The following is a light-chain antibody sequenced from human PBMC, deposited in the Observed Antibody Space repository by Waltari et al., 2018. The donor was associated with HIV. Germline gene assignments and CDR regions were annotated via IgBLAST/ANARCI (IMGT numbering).Light chain of an antibody. CDR3: QVWDTSREWV. Sequence: SNVLTQPPSVSVAPGQTARLTCGEDNTGITSVHWYQQKPGQAPVLVVYANTDRPSGIPERFSGSNSGKTATLTIRGVEAGDEADYYCQVWDTSREWVFGGGTKLTVL. CDR1: NTGITS. V-gene: IGLV3-21*02. J-gene: IGLJ3*02. CDR2: ANT.